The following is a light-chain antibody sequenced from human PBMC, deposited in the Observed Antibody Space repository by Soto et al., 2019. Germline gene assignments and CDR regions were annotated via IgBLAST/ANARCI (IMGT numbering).Light chain of an antibody. CDR2: GVS. CDR1: QTVSSSC. V-gene: IGKV3-20*01. Sequence: EIVLTQSPGTLSLSPGESATLFCRASQTVSSSCLAWYQQKPGQAPRLLIYGVSSRGTGIPDRFSGSGSGTDFTLTISRLQPEDFAVYYCQHYDNSAALTFGGGTNVEIK. CDR3: QHYDNSAALT. J-gene: IGKJ4*01.